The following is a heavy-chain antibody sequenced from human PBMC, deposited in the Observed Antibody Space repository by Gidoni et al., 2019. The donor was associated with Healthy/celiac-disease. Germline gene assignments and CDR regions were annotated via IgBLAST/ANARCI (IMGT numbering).Heavy chain of an antibody. CDR1: GGTFRSYA. V-gene: IGHV1-69*06. CDR3: AALDYYGSRQIDY. Sequence: QVQLVQSGAEVKKPGSSVTVSCKASGGTFRSYAISWVRQAPGQGLEWMGGIIPIFGTANYAQKFQGRVTITADKSTSTAYMELSSLRSEDTAVYYCAALDYYGSRQIDYWGQGTLVTVSS. CDR2: IIPIFGTA. J-gene: IGHJ4*02. D-gene: IGHD3-10*01.